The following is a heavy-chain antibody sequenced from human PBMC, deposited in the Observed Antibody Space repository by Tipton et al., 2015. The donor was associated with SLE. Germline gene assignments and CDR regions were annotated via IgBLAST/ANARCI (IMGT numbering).Heavy chain of an antibody. CDR3: ARGREWNWSPYYMDV. Sequence: TLSLTCTVSGVSVKSSYWFWVRQPAGRGLEWLAYRFHDGNINYNPSLKTRLTMSVDTSRDQFSLTLNSVTAADTGIYYCARGREWNWSPYYMDVWGKGTTVTVSS. CDR2: RFHDGNI. CDR1: GVSVKSSY. J-gene: IGHJ6*03. V-gene: IGHV4-59*02. D-gene: IGHD1-1*01.